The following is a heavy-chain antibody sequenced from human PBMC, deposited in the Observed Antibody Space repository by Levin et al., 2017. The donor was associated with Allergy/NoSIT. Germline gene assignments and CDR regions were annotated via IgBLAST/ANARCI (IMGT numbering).Heavy chain of an antibody. CDR3: AREAHVDVVLRGAIDY. J-gene: IGHJ4*02. Sequence: SETLSLTCTVSGGSISSGGYYWSWIRQHPGKGLEWIGYIYYSGSTYYNPSLKSRVTISVDTSKNQFSLKLSSVTAADTAVYYCAREAHVDVVLRGAIDYWGQGTLVTVSS. CDR2: IYYSGST. D-gene: IGHD3-10*01. V-gene: IGHV4-31*03. CDR1: GGSISSGGYY.